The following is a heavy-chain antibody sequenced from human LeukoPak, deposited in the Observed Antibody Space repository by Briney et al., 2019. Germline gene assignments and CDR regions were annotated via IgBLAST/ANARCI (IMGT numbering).Heavy chain of an antibody. D-gene: IGHD6-13*01. CDR1: GFTFSSYG. Sequence: GGSLRLSCAASGFTFSSYGMHWVRQAPGKGLEWVAVISYDGSNKYYADSVKGRFTISRDNSKNTLYLQMNSLTAEDTAVYYCAKDRGSSWFRGIFDYWGQGTLVTVSS. J-gene: IGHJ4*02. V-gene: IGHV3-30*18. CDR3: AKDRGSSWFRGIFDY. CDR2: ISYDGSNK.